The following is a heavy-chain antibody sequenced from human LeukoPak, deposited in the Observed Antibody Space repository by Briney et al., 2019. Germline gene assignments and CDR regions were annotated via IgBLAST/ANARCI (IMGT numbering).Heavy chain of an antibody. D-gene: IGHD6-19*01. V-gene: IGHV1-69*13. CDR2: IIPIFGTA. CDR3: ASSGTVAGTGDY. Sequence: GASVKVSCKASGGTFSSYAISWVRQAPGQGLEWMGRIIPIFGTANYEQKFQGRVTITPDESTSKAYMELSSLRSEDTAVYYCASSGTVAGTGDYWGQGTLVTVSS. J-gene: IGHJ4*02. CDR1: GGTFSSYA.